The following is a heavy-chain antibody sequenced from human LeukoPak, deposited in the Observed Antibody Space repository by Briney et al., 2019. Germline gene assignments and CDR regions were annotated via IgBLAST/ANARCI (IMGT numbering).Heavy chain of an antibody. Sequence: GESLKISCKGSGYSFTSYWIGWVRQMPGKGLEWMGIIYPGDSDTRYSPSFQGQVTISADKSISTAYLQWGSLKASDTAMYYCARHSVPGYSSGWYVVFDYWGQGTLVTVSS. V-gene: IGHV5-51*01. CDR1: GYSFTSYW. CDR3: ARHSVPGYSSGWYVVFDY. J-gene: IGHJ4*02. CDR2: IYPGDSDT. D-gene: IGHD6-19*01.